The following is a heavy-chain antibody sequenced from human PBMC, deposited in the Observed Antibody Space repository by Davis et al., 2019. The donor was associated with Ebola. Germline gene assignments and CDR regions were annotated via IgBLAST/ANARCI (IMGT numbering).Heavy chain of an antibody. CDR1: GYTFTSCY. J-gene: IGHJ4*02. CDR3: ARDRTFGDGYSV. V-gene: IGHV1-46*01. D-gene: IGHD5-24*01. Sequence: ASSQVFCNAAGYTFTSCYMHWVPQPPGQGLEWMGIINPSGGSTSYRQKFQGRVTMTRDTSTSTVYMELRSLRSDDTAVYYCARDRTFGDGYSVWGQGTLVTVSS. CDR2: INPSGGST.